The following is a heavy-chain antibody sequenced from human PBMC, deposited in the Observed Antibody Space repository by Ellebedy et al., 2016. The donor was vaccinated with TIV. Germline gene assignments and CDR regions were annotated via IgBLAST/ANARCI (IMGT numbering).Heavy chain of an antibody. Sequence: ETLSLTCGVSGDYITRSNWWSWVRQPPGKGLEWVANIKQDGSEKYYVDSVKGRFTISRDNSKNTLYLQMNSLRAEDTAVYYCATLPPTNNPETLDYYYYGMDVWGQGTTVTVSS. CDR2: IKQDGSEK. V-gene: IGHV3-7*03. CDR3: ATLPPTNNPETLDYYYYGMDV. J-gene: IGHJ6*02. D-gene: IGHD1-14*01. CDR1: GDYITRSNW.